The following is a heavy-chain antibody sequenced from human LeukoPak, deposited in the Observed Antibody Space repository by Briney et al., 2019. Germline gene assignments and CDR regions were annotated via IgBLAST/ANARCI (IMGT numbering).Heavy chain of an antibody. Sequence: GESLKISCKGSGYSFTTYWIGWVRQVPGKGLEWMGIIYPGDSDIRISPSFQGQVTISVDKSISTAYLQWSSLKASDTAMYYCARRAVVIGVGYFDYWGQGTLVTVSS. CDR3: ARRAVVIGVGYFDY. V-gene: IGHV5-51*01. J-gene: IGHJ4*02. CDR2: IYPGDSDI. D-gene: IGHD4-23*01. CDR1: GYSFTTYW.